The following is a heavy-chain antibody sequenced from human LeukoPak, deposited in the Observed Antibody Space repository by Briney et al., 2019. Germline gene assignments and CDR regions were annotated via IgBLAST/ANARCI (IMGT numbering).Heavy chain of an antibody. D-gene: IGHD3-10*01. CDR3: AKDTGLWFGELFSYFDY. V-gene: IGHV3-9*01. CDR2: ISWNSGSI. J-gene: IGHJ4*02. CDR1: GFTFDDYA. Sequence: GGSLRLSCAASGFTFDDYAMHWVLQAPGKGLEWVSGISWNSGSIGYADSVKGRFTISRDNAKNSLYLQMNSLRAEDTALYYCAKDTGLWFGELFSYFDYWGQGTLVTVSS.